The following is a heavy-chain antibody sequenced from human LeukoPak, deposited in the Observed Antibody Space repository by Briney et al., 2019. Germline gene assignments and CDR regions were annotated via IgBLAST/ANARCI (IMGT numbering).Heavy chain of an antibody. J-gene: IGHJ4*02. D-gene: IGHD3-3*01. Sequence: ASVKVSCTASGYTFTSYDINWVRQAPGQGLEWMGWMNPNSGNTGYAQKFQGRVTMTRNTSISTAYMELSSLRSEDTAVYYCARGRTRITIFGVVIMPLDYWGQGTLVTVSS. V-gene: IGHV1-8*01. CDR3: ARGRTRITIFGVVIMPLDY. CDR1: GYTFTSYD. CDR2: MNPNSGNT.